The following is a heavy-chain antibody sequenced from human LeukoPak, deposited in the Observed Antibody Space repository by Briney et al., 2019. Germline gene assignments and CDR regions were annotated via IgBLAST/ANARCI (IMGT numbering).Heavy chain of an antibody. Sequence: PGGSLRLSCAASGFTFSNYWMGWVRQAPGKGLEWVANTQQDGSEKYYVDSVKGRFTISRDNAKNSLYLQMNSLRAEDTAVYYCARARVYGFDIWGQGTMVSVSS. CDR3: ARARVYGFDI. D-gene: IGHD2-8*01. J-gene: IGHJ3*02. CDR1: GFTFSNYW. CDR2: TQQDGSEK. V-gene: IGHV3-7*03.